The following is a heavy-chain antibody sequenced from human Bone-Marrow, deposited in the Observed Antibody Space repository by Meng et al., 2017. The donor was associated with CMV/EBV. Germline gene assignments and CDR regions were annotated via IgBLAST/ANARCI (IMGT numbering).Heavy chain of an antibody. V-gene: IGHV1-2*02. CDR2: INPNSGGT. CDR1: GYTFTGYY. D-gene: IGHD4-17*01. J-gene: IGHJ6*02. Sequence: ASVKVSCKASGYTFTGYYMHWVRQAPGQGLEWMGWINPNSGGTNYAQKFQGRVTMTRDTSTSTAYMELSSLRSEDTAVYYCARPRGTVTTYVVDNYYYGMDVWGQGTTVTVSS. CDR3: ARPRGTVTTYVVDNYYYGMDV.